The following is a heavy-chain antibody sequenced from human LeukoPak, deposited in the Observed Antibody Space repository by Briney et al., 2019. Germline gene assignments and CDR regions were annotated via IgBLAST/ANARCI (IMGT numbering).Heavy chain of an antibody. Sequence: ASVKVSCKASGYTFTAYYLQWVRLAPGQGLEWMGWINPNSGGTNYAQKFQGRVTMTRDTSISTAYMELSRLRSDDTAVYYCARASGSYYGGAFDIWGQGTMVTVSS. D-gene: IGHD1-26*01. V-gene: IGHV1-2*02. CDR2: INPNSGGT. J-gene: IGHJ3*02. CDR3: ARASGSYYGGAFDI. CDR1: GYTFTAYY.